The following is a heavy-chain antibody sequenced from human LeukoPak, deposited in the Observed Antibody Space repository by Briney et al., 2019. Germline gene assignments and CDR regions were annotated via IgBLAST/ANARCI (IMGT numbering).Heavy chain of an antibody. CDR2: IYYSGST. CDR3: ARGGTCGGDCYYFDY. J-gene: IGHJ4*02. Sequence: SETLSLTCTVSGGSISSYYWSWIRQPPGKGLEWIGYIYYSGSTNYNPSLKSRVTISVDTSKNQFSLKLSSVTAADTAVYYCARGGTCGGDCYYFDYWGQGTLVTVSS. CDR1: GGSISSYY. V-gene: IGHV4-59*01. D-gene: IGHD2-21*02.